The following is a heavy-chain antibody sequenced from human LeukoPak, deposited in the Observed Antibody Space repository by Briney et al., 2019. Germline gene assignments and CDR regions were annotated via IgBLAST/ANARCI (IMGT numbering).Heavy chain of an antibody. V-gene: IGHV4-30-2*01. D-gene: IGHD3-10*01. CDR1: GGSISSGGYS. J-gene: IGHJ6*02. CDR2: IYHSGST. Sequence: SETLSLTCAVSGGSISSGGYSWSWMRQPPGKGLEWIGYIYHSGSTYYNPSLKSRVTISVDRSKNQFSLKLSSVTAADTAVYYCARVGSDGGYYYYYGMDVWGQGTTVTVSS. CDR3: ARVGSDGGYYYYYGMDV.